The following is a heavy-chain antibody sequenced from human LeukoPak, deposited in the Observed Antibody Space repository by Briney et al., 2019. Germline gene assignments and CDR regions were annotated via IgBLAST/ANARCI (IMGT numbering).Heavy chain of an antibody. V-gene: IGHV3-30-3*01. CDR2: ISYDGSNK. D-gene: IGHD3-10*01. Sequence: GRSLRLSCAASGFTFSSYAMHWVRQAPGKGLEWVAVISYDGSNKYYADSVKGRFTISRDNSKNTLYLQMNSLRAEDTAVYYCAKGGGSGSYPGYWGQGTLVTVSS. CDR1: GFTFSSYA. J-gene: IGHJ4*02. CDR3: AKGGGSGSYPGY.